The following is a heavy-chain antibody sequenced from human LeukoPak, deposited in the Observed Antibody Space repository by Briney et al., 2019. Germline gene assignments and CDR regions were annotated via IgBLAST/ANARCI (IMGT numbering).Heavy chain of an antibody. V-gene: IGHV1-46*01. D-gene: IGHD5-24*01. Sequence: ASVKVSCKASGYTFTSYYIHWVRQAPGQGLEWMGMINPSGGGTNYAQKFQARVTMTRDTSTSTVYMELSSLRSDDTAVYYCARESGDGYNYGYWGQGTLVTVSS. CDR3: ARESGDGYNYGY. CDR1: GYTFTSYY. CDR2: INPSGGGT. J-gene: IGHJ4*02.